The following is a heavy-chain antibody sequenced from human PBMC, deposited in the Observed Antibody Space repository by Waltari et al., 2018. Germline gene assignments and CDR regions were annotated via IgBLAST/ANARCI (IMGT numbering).Heavy chain of an antibody. Sequence: QVQLVQSGAEVKKPGSSVKVSCKASGGTFSSYAISWVRQAPGQGLEWMGGLIPILGIANYAQKCQGGVTITADESTSTASMELSSLGSEDTAVYYCARDRPTNPFRYYYYREVWAKGPRSPSP. J-gene: IGHJ6*03. V-gene: IGHV1-69*04. CDR2: LIPILGIA. CDR1: GGTFSSYA. CDR3: ARDRPTNPFRYYYYREV. D-gene: IGHD3-10*01.